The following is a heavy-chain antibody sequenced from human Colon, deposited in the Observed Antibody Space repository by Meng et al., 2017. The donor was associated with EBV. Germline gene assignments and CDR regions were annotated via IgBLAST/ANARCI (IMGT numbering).Heavy chain of an antibody. CDR2: ITHGGST. CDR3: ASSHSSKVGARRLDY. D-gene: IGHD1-26*01. Sequence: VRLRQRTAGPFKPSQTLCLPGAVYGGSFSGYYSTWIRQPPGKGLEWSGEITHGGSTNYNPFLKSRVTISVDTSKKQFSLKLTSVTAADTAVYYCASSHSSKVGARRLDYWGQGTLVTVSS. CDR1: GGSFSGYY. V-gene: IGHV4-34*01. J-gene: IGHJ4*02.